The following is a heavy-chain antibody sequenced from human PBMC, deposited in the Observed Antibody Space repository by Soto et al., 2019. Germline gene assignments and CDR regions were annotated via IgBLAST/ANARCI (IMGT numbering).Heavy chain of an antibody. J-gene: IGHJ6*03. Sequence: GGSLRLSCAASGFTFSSYAMSWVRQAPGKGLEWVSAISGSGGSTYYADSVKGRFTISRDNSKNTLYLQMNSLRAEDTAVYYCAKVGGLVVPAAMNYYYYMDVWGKGTTVTVSS. CDR3: AKVGGLVVPAAMNYYYYMDV. CDR1: GFTFSSYA. CDR2: ISGSGGST. V-gene: IGHV3-23*01. D-gene: IGHD2-2*01.